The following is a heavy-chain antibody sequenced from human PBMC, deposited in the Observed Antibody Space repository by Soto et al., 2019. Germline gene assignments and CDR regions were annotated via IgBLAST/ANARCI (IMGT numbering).Heavy chain of an antibody. V-gene: IGHV1-18*01. J-gene: IGHJ6*02. CDR3: ARGAFCGGAPGCRDMDV. CDR2: ISAYHGNT. Sequence: QIQLVQSGGEVKKPGASVKVSCKSSGYKFISHSITWVRQAPGQGLEWMGRISAYHGNTNYAQKLQGRVTMTTDTSTNTAYMELRSLRADDTAVYYCARGAFCGGAPGCRDMDVWGQGTTVTVSS. CDR1: GYKFISHS. D-gene: IGHD2-21*01.